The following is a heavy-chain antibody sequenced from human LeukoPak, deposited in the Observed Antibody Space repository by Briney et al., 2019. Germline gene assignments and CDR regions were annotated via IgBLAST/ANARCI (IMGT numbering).Heavy chain of an antibody. Sequence: ASVKVSWKASGYSSTYYYICWVRQAPGQGLEWMGWIKPNSGDTNYVQKFEGRVTMTRDTSISTAYMELSSLRSDDTAVYYCATKKYSGSFYAFWGQGTLVTVSS. CDR1: GYSSTYYY. V-gene: IGHV1-2*02. D-gene: IGHD1-26*01. J-gene: IGHJ4*02. CDR2: IKPNSGDT. CDR3: ATKKYSGSFYAF.